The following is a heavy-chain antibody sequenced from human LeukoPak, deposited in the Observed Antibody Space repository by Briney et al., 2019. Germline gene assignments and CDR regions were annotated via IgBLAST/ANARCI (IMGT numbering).Heavy chain of an antibody. Sequence: PSETLSLTCTVSGVSINFYYWSWIRQPAGKGLEWIGRIYSTGSTNYSPSLKSRVTMSVDKSKNQFSLNLSSVTAADTAVYYCAREIADPYSFDSWGQGTLVTVSS. CDR2: IYSTGST. J-gene: IGHJ4*02. CDR1: GVSINFYY. D-gene: IGHD6-13*01. V-gene: IGHV4-4*07. CDR3: AREIADPYSFDS.